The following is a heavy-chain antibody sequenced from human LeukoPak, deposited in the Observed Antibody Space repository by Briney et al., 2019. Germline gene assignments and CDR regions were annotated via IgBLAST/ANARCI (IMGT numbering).Heavy chain of an antibody. V-gene: IGHV6-1*01. Sequence: SQTLSLTRAISGDSVSSNNVAWNWIRHPPPRGLELLGRTFYRSKWYFDYSESVKSRITIYPDTSKNQLSLQLKSVTPEDTAVYYCAQGWDLNSWGQGTLVTVSS. J-gene: IGHJ4*02. CDR3: AQGWDLNS. D-gene: IGHD1-26*01. CDR2: TFYRSKWYF. CDR1: GDSVSSNNVA.